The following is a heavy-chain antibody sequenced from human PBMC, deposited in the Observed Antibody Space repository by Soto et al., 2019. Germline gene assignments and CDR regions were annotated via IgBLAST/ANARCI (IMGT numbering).Heavy chain of an antibody. Sequence: GGSLRLSCAASGFTFSSYGMHWVRQAPGKGLEWVAVISYDGSNKYYADSVKGRFTISRDNSKNTLYLQMNSLRAEDTAVYYCAKDQVTIFGVEDYYYYYGMDVWGQGTTVTVSS. CDR3: AKDQVTIFGVEDYYYYYGMDV. J-gene: IGHJ6*02. CDR2: ISYDGSNK. V-gene: IGHV3-30*18. CDR1: GFTFSSYG. D-gene: IGHD3-3*01.